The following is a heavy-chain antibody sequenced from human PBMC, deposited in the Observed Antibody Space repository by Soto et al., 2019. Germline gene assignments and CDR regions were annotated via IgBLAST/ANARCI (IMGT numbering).Heavy chain of an antibody. J-gene: IGHJ4*02. V-gene: IGHV3-33*01. Sequence: QVQLVESGGGVVQPGRSLRLSCAASGFTFSSYGMHWVRQAPGKGLEWMAVIWYDGSNKYYADSVKGRFTISRDNSKNTLYLQMNSLRAEDTAVYYCARDGYSSYYGGQGALVTVSS. D-gene: IGHD6-13*01. CDR2: IWYDGSNK. CDR1: GFTFSSYG. CDR3: ARDGYSSYY.